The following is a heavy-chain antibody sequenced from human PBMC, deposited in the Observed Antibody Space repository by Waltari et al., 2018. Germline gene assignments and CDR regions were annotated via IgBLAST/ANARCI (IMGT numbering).Heavy chain of an antibody. CDR1: GFSFSSYA. CDR3: ARETPPGGVRGVMDC. J-gene: IGHJ4*02. V-gene: IGHV3-30-3*01. Sequence: QVQMVESGGGVVQPGGSLRLSRVASGFSFSSYAFHWFRQAPGKGLEWVTVISQDETTIYYTGSARGRFTISRDNSKNTLYLQMNSLRTEDTAVYYCARETPPGGVRGVMDCWGQGTLVTVSS. D-gene: IGHD3-10*01. CDR2: ISQDETTI.